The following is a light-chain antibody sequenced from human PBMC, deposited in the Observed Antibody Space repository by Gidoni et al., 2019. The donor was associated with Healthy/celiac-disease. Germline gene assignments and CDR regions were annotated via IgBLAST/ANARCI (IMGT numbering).Light chain of an antibody. CDR1: QSVLYSSNNKNY. Sequence: VSLGERATINCKSSQSVLYSSNNKNYLAWYQQKPGQPPKLLIYWASTRESGVPDRFSGSGSGTDFTLTISSLQAEDVAVYYCQQYYSTPRTFGQGTKVEIK. CDR2: WAS. V-gene: IGKV4-1*01. CDR3: QQYYSTPRT. J-gene: IGKJ1*01.